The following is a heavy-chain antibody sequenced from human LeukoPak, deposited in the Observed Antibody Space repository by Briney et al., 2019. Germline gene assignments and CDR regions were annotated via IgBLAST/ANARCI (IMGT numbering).Heavy chain of an antibody. J-gene: IGHJ4*02. V-gene: IGHV3-7*01. CDR2: VAQDGSAQ. CDR3: ARVIGGAIDY. D-gene: IGHD1-26*01. CDR1: GLTFSDAW. Sequence: GGSLRLSCVLSGLTFSDAWMSWVRQAPGKGLEWLANVAQDGSAQNYVDSLEGRFTVSRDNPRNTLYLQMHSLRAEDAAVYYCARVIGGAIDYWGQGTLVTVSS.